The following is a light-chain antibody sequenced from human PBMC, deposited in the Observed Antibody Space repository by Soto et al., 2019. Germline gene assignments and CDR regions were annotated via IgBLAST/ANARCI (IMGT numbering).Light chain of an antibody. V-gene: IGKV3D-20*02. CDR3: QQRSNWPPEIT. Sequence: EIVLTQSPDTLSLSPGERATLSCRASQTVTSGYLAWYQQKPGQAPRLLMYGVSTGATGIPARFSGSGSGTDFTLTISSLEPEDFAVYYCQQRSNWPPEITFGQGTRLEIK. CDR1: QTVTSGY. CDR2: GVS. J-gene: IGKJ5*01.